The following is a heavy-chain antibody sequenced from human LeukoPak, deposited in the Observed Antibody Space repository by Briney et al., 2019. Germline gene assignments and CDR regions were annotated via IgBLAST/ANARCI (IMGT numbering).Heavy chain of an antibody. Sequence: GGSLRLSCAASGFTFTTYEMNWVRQAPGKGLEWVAYISGSGSSIYYADSVEGRFTISRDNAKHSLYLQMNSLRAEDTAVYYCARDDVLSLGISFDLWGRGTLVTVSS. CDR1: GFTFTTYE. J-gene: IGHJ2*01. CDR2: ISGSGSSI. CDR3: ARDDVLSLGISFDL. D-gene: IGHD3-10*02. V-gene: IGHV3-48*03.